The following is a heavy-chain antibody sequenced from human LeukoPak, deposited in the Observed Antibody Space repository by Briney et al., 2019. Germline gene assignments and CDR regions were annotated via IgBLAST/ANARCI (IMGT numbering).Heavy chain of an antibody. D-gene: IGHD6-19*01. CDR3: ATGYSSTNFDY. V-gene: IGHV1-2*02. Sequence: ASVKVSCKSSGYTFTGYYMHWVRQAPGQGLEWMGWINPNSGGTNYPQKFQGRVTMTRDTSISTAYMELSRLRSDDTAVYYCATGYSSTNFDYWGQGTLVTVSS. CDR1: GYTFTGYY. J-gene: IGHJ4*02. CDR2: INPNSGGT.